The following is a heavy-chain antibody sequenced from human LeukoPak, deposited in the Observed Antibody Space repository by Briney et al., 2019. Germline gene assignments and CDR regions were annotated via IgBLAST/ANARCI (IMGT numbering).Heavy chain of an antibody. Sequence: GGSLRLSCAASGFTFSSYDMHWVRQATGKGLEWVSAIGTAGDTYYPGSVKGRFTISRENAKNSLYLQMNSLRAGDAAVYYCARVRKYSGYYSWYFDLWGRGTLVTVSS. CDR1: GFTFSSYD. J-gene: IGHJ2*01. CDR3: ARVRKYSGYYSWYFDL. CDR2: IGTAGDT. D-gene: IGHD5-12*01. V-gene: IGHV3-13*01.